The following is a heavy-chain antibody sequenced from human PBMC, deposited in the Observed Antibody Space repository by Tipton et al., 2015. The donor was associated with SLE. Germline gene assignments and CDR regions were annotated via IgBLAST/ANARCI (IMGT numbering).Heavy chain of an antibody. CDR2: IYTYGTT. CDR1: SSSISNYY. V-gene: IGHV4-4*08. J-gene: IGHJ3*01. Sequence: TLSLTCTVSSSSISNYYWSWIRQSPGKGLEWIGYIYTYGTTNYNSSLKSRVTISLDTSKNQFSLQLTSVTAADTAVYYCARGYFYDPSVYSLWGQGTMVIVSS. CDR3: ARGYFYDPSVYSL. D-gene: IGHD3-22*01.